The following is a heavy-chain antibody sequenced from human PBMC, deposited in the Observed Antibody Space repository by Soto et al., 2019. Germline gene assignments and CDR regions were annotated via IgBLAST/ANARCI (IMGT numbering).Heavy chain of an antibody. CDR2: IYWNDEK. D-gene: IGHD3-10*01. J-gene: IGHJ5*02. CDR1: GFSLTTTGLG. CDR3: AHEGFGSDNWFDA. Sequence: QITLKESGPTLVTPTQTLTLTCTFSGFSLTTTGLGVAWIRQPPGKALEWLALIYWNDEKRYRPSLRSRLTITQDTSKNQVVLTMTDMDPVDTATYFCAHEGFGSDNWFDAWGQGALVIVSS. V-gene: IGHV2-5*01.